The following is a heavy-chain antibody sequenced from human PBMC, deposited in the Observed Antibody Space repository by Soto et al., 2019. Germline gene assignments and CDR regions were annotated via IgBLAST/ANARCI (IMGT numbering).Heavy chain of an antibody. J-gene: IGHJ4*02. CDR2: IWYDGSNK. V-gene: IGHV3-33*01. D-gene: IGHD1-1*01. CDR3: ARWGNWKVADY. CDR1: GFTFGSHG. Sequence: QVQLVESGGGVVQPGRSLRLSCAAYGFTFGSHGMHWVRQGPGKGLEWVAVIWYDGSNKYYADSVKGRFTISRDNSKNMLYLEMNSLRVEDTAVYHCARWGNWKVADYWGQGTLVTVSS.